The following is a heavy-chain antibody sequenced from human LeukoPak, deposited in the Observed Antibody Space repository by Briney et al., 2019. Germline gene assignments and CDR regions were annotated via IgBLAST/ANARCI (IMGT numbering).Heavy chain of an antibody. V-gene: IGHV3-23*01. CDR3: ARHRPRIAAAGFLLEP. J-gene: IGHJ5*02. Sequence: GGSLRLSCAASGFTFSSYAMSWVRQAPGKGLGWVSAISGSGGSTYYADSVKGRFTISRDNSKNMLYLQMNSLRAEDTAVYYCARHRPRIAAAGFLLEPWGQGTLVTVSS. CDR2: ISGSGGST. CDR1: GFTFSSYA. D-gene: IGHD6-13*01.